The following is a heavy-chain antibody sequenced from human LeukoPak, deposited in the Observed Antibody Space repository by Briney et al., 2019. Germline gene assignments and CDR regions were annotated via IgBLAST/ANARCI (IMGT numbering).Heavy chain of an antibody. Sequence: GGSLRLSCAASGFTFSDYYMSWIRQAPGKGLEWASYISSSGSTIYYADSVKGRFTISRDNAKNSLYLQMNSLRAEDTAVYYCARDRLYYYDSSGYPHWGQGTLVTVSS. D-gene: IGHD3-22*01. J-gene: IGHJ4*02. V-gene: IGHV3-11*01. CDR1: GFTFSDYY. CDR2: ISSSGSTI. CDR3: ARDRLYYYDSSGYPH.